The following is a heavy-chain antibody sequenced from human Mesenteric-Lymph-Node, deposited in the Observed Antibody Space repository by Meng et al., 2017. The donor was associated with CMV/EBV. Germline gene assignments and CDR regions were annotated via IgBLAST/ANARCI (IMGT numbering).Heavy chain of an antibody. CDR2: ISYNGGSA. J-gene: IGHJ4*02. D-gene: IGHD3/OR15-3a*01. CDR3: AREGTLIFALDS. V-gene: IGHV3-30*03. CDR1: GFTFSNYP. Sequence: GESLKISCGASGFTFSNYPMHWVRQAPGKGLEWVSYISYNGGSAYYADSVKGRFTISRDNSKNTMFLQMNNLRAEDTAVYYCAREGTLIFALDSWGQGTLVTVSS.